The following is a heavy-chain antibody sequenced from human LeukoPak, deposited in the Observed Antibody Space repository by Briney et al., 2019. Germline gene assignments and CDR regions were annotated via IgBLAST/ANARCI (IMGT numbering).Heavy chain of an antibody. V-gene: IGHV4-39*01. J-gene: IGHJ4*02. Sequence: SETLSLTCTVSGGSISSSSYYWGWIRQPPGKGLEWIGSIYYSGSTYYNPSLKSRVTISVDTSKNQFSLKLSSVTAADTAVYYCARLGGELVPFDYWGQGTLDTVSS. CDR3: ARLGGELVPFDY. D-gene: IGHD6-13*01. CDR2: IYYSGST. CDR1: GGSISSSSYY.